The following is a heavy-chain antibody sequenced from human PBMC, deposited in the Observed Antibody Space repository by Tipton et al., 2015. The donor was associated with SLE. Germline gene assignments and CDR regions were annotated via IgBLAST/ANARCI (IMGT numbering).Heavy chain of an antibody. CDR3: ARLRFYFDY. J-gene: IGHJ4*02. CDR2: IYYSGST. Sequence: TLSLTCTVSGGSISSSSYYWGWIRQPPGKGLEWIGSIYYSGSTYYNPSLKSRVTISGDTSKNQFSLKLSSVTAADTAVYYCARLRFYFDYWGQGTLVTVSS. CDR1: GGSISSSSYY. D-gene: IGHD3-16*01. V-gene: IGHV4-39*01.